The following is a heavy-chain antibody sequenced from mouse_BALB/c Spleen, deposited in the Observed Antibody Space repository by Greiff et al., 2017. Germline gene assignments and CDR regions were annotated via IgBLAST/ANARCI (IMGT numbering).Heavy chain of an antibody. V-gene: IGHV1S81*02. D-gene: IGHD5-1*01. Sequence: VKLMESGAELVKPGASVKLSCKASGYTFTSYYMYWVKQRPGQGLEWIGEINPSNGGTNFNEKFKSKATLTVDKSSSTAYMQLSSLTSEDSAVYYCTRSSYSGFAYWGQGTLVTVSA. CDR2: INPSNGGT. J-gene: IGHJ3*01. CDR3: TRSSYSGFAY. CDR1: GYTFTSYY.